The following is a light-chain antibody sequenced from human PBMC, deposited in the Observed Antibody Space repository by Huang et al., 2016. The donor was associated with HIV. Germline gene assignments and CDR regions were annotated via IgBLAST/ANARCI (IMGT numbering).Light chain of an antibody. Sequence: DIQMTQSPSTLSASVGDRVTIPCRASQNIYSWLAWYQQKPGRAPNLLTPQASHLERGVPSRFSGSRSGTEFKLTISSLQPDDVSAYYCQQYKVYSPTFGQGTKVEVK. CDR3: QQYKVYSPT. CDR2: QAS. V-gene: IGKV1-5*03. CDR1: QNIYSW. J-gene: IGKJ1*01.